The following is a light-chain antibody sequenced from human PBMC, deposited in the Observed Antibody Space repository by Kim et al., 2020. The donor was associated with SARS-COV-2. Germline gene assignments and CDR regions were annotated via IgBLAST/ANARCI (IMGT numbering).Light chain of an antibody. V-gene: IGLV2-8*01. J-gene: IGLJ2*01. CDR2: EVT. CDR1: SSDVGGYNY. CDR3: SSYAGNNIRI. Sequence: GQSVAISCTGTSSDVGGYNYVSWYQHHPGKAPKLIIYEVTKRPSGVPDRFSGSKSGNTASLTVSGLQPEDEADYYCSSYAGNNIRILGGGTQLTVL.